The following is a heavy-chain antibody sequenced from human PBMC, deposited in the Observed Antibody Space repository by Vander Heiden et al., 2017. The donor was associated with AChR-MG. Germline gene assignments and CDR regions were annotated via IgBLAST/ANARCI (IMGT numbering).Heavy chain of an antibody. CDR3: ARGAAAPADFYFHYGMEV. J-gene: IGHJ6*02. V-gene: IGHV4-31*03. CDR2: ISYSGST. Sequence: QVRLQESGPGLVKSSQTLYLSCSVPGDHVSSGGLYWSWHRQQPGKGLEWIGCISYSGSTFNNPSLKTRVSISVDTSKNHFSLNLRSVTAADTAVYYCARGAAAPADFYFHYGMEVWGQGTTVNVSS. CDR1: GDHVSSGGLY. D-gene: IGHD6-13*01.